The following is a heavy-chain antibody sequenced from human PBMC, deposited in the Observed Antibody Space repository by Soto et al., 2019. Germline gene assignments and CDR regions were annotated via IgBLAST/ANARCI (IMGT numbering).Heavy chain of an antibody. CDR1: GFTFSSYG. CDR2: IWFDGSNK. CDR3: ATTGPY. V-gene: IGHV3-33*01. Sequence: ESGGGVVQPGRSLRLSCAASGFTFSSYGMHWVRQAPCKGLEWVAVIWFDGSNKFYADSVKGRFTISRDNSKNTVSLQMNSLRDEDSAAYYCATTGPYWGQGPMVTVSS. J-gene: IGHJ4*02.